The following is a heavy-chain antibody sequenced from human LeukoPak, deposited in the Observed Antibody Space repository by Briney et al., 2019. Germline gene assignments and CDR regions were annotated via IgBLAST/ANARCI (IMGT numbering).Heavy chain of an antibody. CDR1: GYSISSGYY. CDR3: ARVGEVVITDQIDY. CDR2: IYHSGST. J-gene: IGHJ4*02. V-gene: IGHV4-38-2*02. D-gene: IGHD3-22*01. Sequence: SETLSLTCTVSGYSISSGYYWGWIRQPPVKGLEWIGNIYHSGSTYYNPSLKSRVTISVDTSKNQFSLKMSSVTAADTAVYSCARVGEVVITDQIDYWGQGTLVTVSS.